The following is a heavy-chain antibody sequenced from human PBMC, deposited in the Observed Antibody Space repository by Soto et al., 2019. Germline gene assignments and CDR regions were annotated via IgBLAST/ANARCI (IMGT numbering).Heavy chain of an antibody. J-gene: IGHJ6*02. V-gene: IGHV1-69*01. CDR2: IIPIFGTA. Sequence: WVYQENRQGLEWMGGIIPIFGTANYAQKFHGRVTITADESTSTAYMELSSLRSEDTAVYYCASAVQGSTSTPSSKNAYYYHGIGVPGQRTTVT. D-gene: IGHD6-6*01. CDR3: ASAVQGSTSTPSSKNAYYYHGIGV.